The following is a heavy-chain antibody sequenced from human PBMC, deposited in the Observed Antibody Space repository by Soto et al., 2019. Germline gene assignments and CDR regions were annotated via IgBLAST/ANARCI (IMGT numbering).Heavy chain of an antibody. Sequence: PSQTLSLTCAISGDSVSSNSAAWNWIRQSPSRGLEWLGRTYYRSKWYNDYAVSVKSRITSNPDTSKNQFSLQLNSVTPEDTAVYYCARDRYNWNDEGTYYYYGMDVWGQGTTVTVSS. J-gene: IGHJ6*02. CDR2: TYYRSKWYN. V-gene: IGHV6-1*01. CDR3: ARDRYNWNDEGTYYYYGMDV. D-gene: IGHD1-1*01. CDR1: GDSVSSNSAA.